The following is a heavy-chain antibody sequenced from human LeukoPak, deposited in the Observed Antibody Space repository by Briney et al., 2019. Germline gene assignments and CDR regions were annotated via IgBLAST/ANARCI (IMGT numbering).Heavy chain of an antibody. CDR2: IRSDGSNK. Sequence: GGSLRLSCAASGFTFGSYGMHWVRQAPGKGLEWVTFIRSDGSNKYYADSVKGRFTISRDNSKNTLYLQMNSLRAEDTAVYYCAKGGLVHPLHIWGQGTMVTVSS. CDR1: GFTFGSYG. J-gene: IGHJ3*02. D-gene: IGHD3/OR15-3a*01. V-gene: IGHV3-30*02. CDR3: AKGGLVHPLHI.